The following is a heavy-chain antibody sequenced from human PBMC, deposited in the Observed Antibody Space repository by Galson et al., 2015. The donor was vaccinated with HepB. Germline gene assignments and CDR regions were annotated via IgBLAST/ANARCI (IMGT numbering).Heavy chain of an antibody. CDR2: IRANAITT. J-gene: IGHJ5*02. CDR1: GFTFNLYA. D-gene: IGHD5-18*01. Sequence: SLRLSCAASGFTFNLYAMTWVRQAPGKGLEWVSTIRANAITTYYPDSVKGRFTISRDNAQNTVHLQMNSLRAEDSAVYYCAKGGYTSWLDPWGQGTLVTVSS. V-gene: IGHV3-23*01. CDR3: AKGGYTSWLDP.